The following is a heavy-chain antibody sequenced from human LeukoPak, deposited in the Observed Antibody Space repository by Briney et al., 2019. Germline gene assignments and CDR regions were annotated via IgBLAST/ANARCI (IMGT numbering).Heavy chain of an antibody. CDR3: ARVYMGYCSSTSCSHWFDP. Sequence: ASVKVSCKASGYTFTRHYMHWVRQAPGQGLEWVGIINPSGGSTTYAQKFQGRVTMTRDTSISTAYMELSRLRSDDTAVYYCARVYMGYCSSTSCSHWFDPWGQGTLVTVSS. V-gene: IGHV1-46*01. CDR2: INPSGGST. CDR1: GYTFTRHY. D-gene: IGHD2-2*01. J-gene: IGHJ5*02.